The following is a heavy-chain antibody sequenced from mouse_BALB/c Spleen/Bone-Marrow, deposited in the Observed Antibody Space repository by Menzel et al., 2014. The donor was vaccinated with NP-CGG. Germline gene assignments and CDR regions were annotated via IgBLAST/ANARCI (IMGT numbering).Heavy chain of an antibody. CDR1: GFNIKDTY. CDR3: ARYDYGVYFDY. CDR2: IDPANGNT. V-gene: IGHV14-3*02. J-gene: IGHJ2*01. D-gene: IGHD2-4*01. Sequence: VQLQQSGAELVKPGASVKLSCTASGFNIKDTYMHWVKQRPEQGLEWIGRIDPANGNTKYDPKFQGKATITADTSSNTAYLQLSSLTCEDTAVYYCARYDYGVYFDYWGQGTTLTVSS.